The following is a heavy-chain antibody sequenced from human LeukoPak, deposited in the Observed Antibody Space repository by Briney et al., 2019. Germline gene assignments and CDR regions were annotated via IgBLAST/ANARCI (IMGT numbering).Heavy chain of an antibody. CDR2: ISYDGSNK. CDR3: ARDSVRFLEWGHIDY. D-gene: IGHD3-3*01. J-gene: IGHJ4*02. CDR1: GFTFSSYA. V-gene: IGHV3-30*04. Sequence: PGGSPRLSCAASGFTFSSYATHWVRQAPGKGLEWVAVISYDGSNKYYADSVKGRFTISRDNSKNTLYLQMNSLRAEDTAVYYCARDSVRFLEWGHIDYWGQGTLVTVSS.